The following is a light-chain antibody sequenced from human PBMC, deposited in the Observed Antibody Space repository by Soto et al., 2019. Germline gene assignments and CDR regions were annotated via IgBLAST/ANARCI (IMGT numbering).Light chain of an antibody. CDR1: QSVSNNY. V-gene: IGKV3-11*01. CDR3: QQRSEWPLT. J-gene: IGKJ4*01. Sequence: EIWLTQSPDTLSLPPGERATLSCGASQSVSNNYLAWYQQKPGQAPRLLIYDASNRATGIPARLSGSGYGTDLTLTISSLETEDFAVYYCQQRSEWPLTFGGGTKVDIK. CDR2: DAS.